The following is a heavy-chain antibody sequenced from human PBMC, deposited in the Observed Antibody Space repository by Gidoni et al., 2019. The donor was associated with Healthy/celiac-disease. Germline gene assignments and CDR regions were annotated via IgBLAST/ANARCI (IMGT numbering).Heavy chain of an antibody. CDR3: ARGRFYDSSGYYYDY. Sequence: VQLQESGPGLVTPSEPLSPTCTVSGGSLSRYYWRWIRQPPGKGLEWIGYIYHSGRTNYHPSLKSGVTISGDTSKNQFSLKLSSVTAADTAVYYWARGRFYDSSGYYYDYWGQGTLVTVSS. J-gene: IGHJ4*02. D-gene: IGHD3-22*01. V-gene: IGHV4-59*01. CDR2: IYHSGRT. CDR1: GGSLSRYY.